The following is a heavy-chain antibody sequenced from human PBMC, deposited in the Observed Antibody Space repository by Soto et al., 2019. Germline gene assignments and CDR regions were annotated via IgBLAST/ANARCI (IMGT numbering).Heavy chain of an antibody. CDR1: GFTFSSYW. J-gene: IGHJ4*02. Sequence: EVQLVESGGGLVQPGGSLRLSCAASGFTFSSYWMNWVRQAPGKGLEWVANINQDGTEKHYVDSVKDRFTISRDNAKSSLHLQLNSLRADDTAVYYCAGGTGWFIVDWGQGTLVTVSS. CDR2: INQDGTEK. CDR3: AGGTGWFIVD. D-gene: IGHD6-19*01. V-gene: IGHV3-7*02.